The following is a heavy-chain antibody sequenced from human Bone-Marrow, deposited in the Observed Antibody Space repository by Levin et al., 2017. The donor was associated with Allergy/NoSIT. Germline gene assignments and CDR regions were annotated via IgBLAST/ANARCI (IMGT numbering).Heavy chain of an antibody. CDR2: MWFDGSNE. V-gene: IGHV3-33*03. CDR3: ASQTYCSSANCFAGFAL. CDR1: GFTFSDYG. D-gene: IGHD2-2*01. J-gene: IGHJ3*01. Sequence: GGSLRLSCAASGFTFSDYGMHWVRQAPGKGLEWVAVMWFDGSNEYYSESLKGRFTISRDNSKSTLFLHINSLRAEDTAVYFCASQTYCSSANCFAGFALWGQGTMVTVSS.